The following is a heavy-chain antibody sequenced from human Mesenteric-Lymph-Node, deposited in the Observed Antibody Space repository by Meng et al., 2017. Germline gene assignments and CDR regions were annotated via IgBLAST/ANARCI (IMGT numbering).Heavy chain of an antibody. CDR3: ARGVTVTDDPYYFDY. CDR2: ISWNSGSI. Sequence: SLKISCAASGFTFRSYAMSWVRQAPGKGLEWVSGISWNSGSIGYADSVKGRFTISRDNAKNSLYLQMNSLRAEDTALYYCARGVTVTDDPYYFDYWGQGTLVTVSS. J-gene: IGHJ4*02. CDR1: GFTFRSYA. D-gene: IGHD4-17*01. V-gene: IGHV3-9*01.